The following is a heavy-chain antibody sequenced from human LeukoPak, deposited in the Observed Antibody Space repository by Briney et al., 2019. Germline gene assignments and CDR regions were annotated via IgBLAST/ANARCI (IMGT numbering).Heavy chain of an antibody. CDR1: GFTFSDYA. J-gene: IGHJ3*02. CDR3: AKGSIGLIAAGDAFDI. D-gene: IGHD6-13*01. CDR2: ISHSAHGI. Sequence: GGSLRLSCTASGFTFSDYAMNWIRQAPGKGLEWVSTISHSAHGIFYTDSVKGRFTISRDNSKNTLYLQMNSLRAEDTAVYYCAKGSIGLIAAGDAFDIWGQGTMVTVSS. V-gene: IGHV3-23*01.